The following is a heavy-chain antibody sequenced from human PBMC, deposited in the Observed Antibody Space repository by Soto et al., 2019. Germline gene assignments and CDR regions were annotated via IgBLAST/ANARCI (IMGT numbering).Heavy chain of an antibody. CDR1: GFIFSNYA. D-gene: IGHD3-3*01. Sequence: PGGSLRLSCAASGFIFSNYAMSWVRQAPGKGLEWVSGISSGGGSVYSADSMRDRFFISRDNSKNTVDLQMNSLRAEDTAVYYCAKPPISIFGLANSYFDSWGQGTLVTVSS. V-gene: IGHV3-23*01. CDR2: ISSGGGSV. CDR3: AKPPISIFGLANSYFDS. J-gene: IGHJ4*02.